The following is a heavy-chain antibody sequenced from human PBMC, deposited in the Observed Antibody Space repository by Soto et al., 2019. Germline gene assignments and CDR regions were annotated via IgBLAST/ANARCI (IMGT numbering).Heavy chain of an antibody. CDR1: GFTFSDYY. J-gene: IGHJ4*02. V-gene: IGHV3-11*05. CDR3: ARDHHRYSGYDFVDY. Sequence: SLRLSCAASGFTFSDYYMSWIRQAPGKGLEWVSYISSSSSYTNYADSVKGRFTISRDNAKNSLYLQMNSLRAEDTAVYYCARDHHRYSGYDFVDYRGQRSLVTVSS. D-gene: IGHD5-12*01. CDR2: ISSSSSYT.